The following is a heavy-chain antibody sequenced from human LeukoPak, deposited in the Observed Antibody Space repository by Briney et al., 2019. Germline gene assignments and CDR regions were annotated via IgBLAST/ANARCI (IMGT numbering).Heavy chain of an antibody. V-gene: IGHV3-30-3*01. CDR1: GFTFSSYA. D-gene: IGHD4-17*01. Sequence: PGRSLRLSCAASGFTFSSYAMHWVRQAPGKGLEGVAVISYDGSNKYYADSVKGRFTISRDNSKNTLYLQMNSLRAEDTAVYYCARGNDYVNWFDPWGQGTLVTVSS. J-gene: IGHJ5*02. CDR2: ISYDGSNK. CDR3: ARGNDYVNWFDP.